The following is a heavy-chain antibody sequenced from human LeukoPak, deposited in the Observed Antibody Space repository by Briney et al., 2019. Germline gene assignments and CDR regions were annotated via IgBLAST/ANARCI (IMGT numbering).Heavy chain of an antibody. V-gene: IGHV4-61*01. CDR1: GDSVSSGTYY. Sequence: SETLSLTCTVPGDSVSSGTYYWSWIRQPPGKGLEWIGYIYYSGSTNYNPSLKSRVTISVDTSKNQFSLKLSSVTAADTAVYYCARITGGSGWYYFDYWGQGTLVTVSS. CDR3: ARITGGSGWYYFDY. D-gene: IGHD6-19*01. CDR2: IYYSGST. J-gene: IGHJ4*02.